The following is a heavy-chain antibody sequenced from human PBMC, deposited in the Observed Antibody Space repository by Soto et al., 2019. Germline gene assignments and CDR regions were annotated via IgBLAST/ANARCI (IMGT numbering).Heavy chain of an antibody. CDR3: ASCSSSSSWYYGMDV. D-gene: IGHD6-6*01. CDR1: GGSISSGGYY. J-gene: IGHJ6*02. Sequence: SETLSLTCTVSGGSISSGGYYWSWIRQHPGKDLEWIGYIYYSGSTYYNPSLKSRVTISVDTSKNQFSLKLSSVTAADTAVYYCASCSSSSSWYYGMDVWGQGTTVTVSS. CDR2: IYYSGST. V-gene: IGHV4-31*03.